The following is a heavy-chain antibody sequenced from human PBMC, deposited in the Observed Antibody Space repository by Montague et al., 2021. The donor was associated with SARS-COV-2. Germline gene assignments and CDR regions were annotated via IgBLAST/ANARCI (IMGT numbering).Heavy chain of an antibody. CDR2: INHSGST. Sequence: SETLSLTCAVYGGSFSGYYWSWIRQPPGKGLEWSGEINHSGSTNYNPSLKSRVTISVDTSKNQFSLKLSSVTAADTAAYYCARGRGTLRWFGELSSGGDYYGMDVWGQGTTVTVSS. J-gene: IGHJ6*02. D-gene: IGHD3-10*01. V-gene: IGHV4-34*01. CDR1: GGSFSGYY. CDR3: ARGRGTLRWFGELSSGGDYYGMDV.